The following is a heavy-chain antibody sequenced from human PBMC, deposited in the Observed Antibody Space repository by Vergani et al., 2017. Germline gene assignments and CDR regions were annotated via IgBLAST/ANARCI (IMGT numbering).Heavy chain of an antibody. J-gene: IGHJ4*02. CDR2: ISGSGDST. D-gene: IGHD6-19*01. CDR3: ARGGGLHWLILGY. Sequence: EVQLVESGGGLVKPGGSLRLSCAASGFTFSSYSMNWVRQAPGKGLEWVSGISGSGDSTHYADSVKGRFTISRDNSRNTLYLQMNSLRAEDTAEYYCARGGGLHWLILGYWGQGTLVTVSS. V-gene: IGHV3-23*04. CDR1: GFTFSSYS.